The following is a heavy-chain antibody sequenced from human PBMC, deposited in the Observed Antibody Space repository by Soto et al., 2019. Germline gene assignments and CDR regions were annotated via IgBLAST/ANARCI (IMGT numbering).Heavy chain of an antibody. V-gene: IGHV3-30*18. Sequence: QPGGSLRLSCAASGFTFNTYGMHWVRQAPGKGLQWVAVVSYDGSNKYYADSVKGRFTISRDNSKNTLYLQMNSLRAEDTAVYYCAKDSPCDYYDSSGYCYYFDYWGQGTLVTVSS. CDR3: AKDSPCDYYDSSGYCYYFDY. J-gene: IGHJ4*02. CDR2: VSYDGSNK. D-gene: IGHD3-22*01. CDR1: GFTFNTYG.